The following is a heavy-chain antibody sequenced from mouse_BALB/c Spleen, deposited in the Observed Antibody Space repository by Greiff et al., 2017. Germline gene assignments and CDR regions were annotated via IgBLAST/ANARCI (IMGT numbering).Heavy chain of an antibody. D-gene: IGHD4-1*01. CDR3: EIANWDDGY. CDR1: GYSFTSYY. J-gene: IGHJ3*02. V-gene: IGHV1S81*02. Sequence: QVQLQQPGAELVKPGASVKLSCKASGYSFTSYYMYWVKQRPGQGLEWIGGINPSNGGTNFNEKFKSKATLTVDKSSSTAYMQLSSLTSEDSAVYYCEIANWDDGYWGQGTLVTVSA. CDR2: INPSNGGT.